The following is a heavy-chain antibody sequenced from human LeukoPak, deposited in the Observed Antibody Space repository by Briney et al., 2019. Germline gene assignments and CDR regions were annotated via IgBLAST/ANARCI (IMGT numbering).Heavy chain of an antibody. CDR3: ARDSHSGSYYRLDY. D-gene: IGHD1-26*01. CDR2: ISSSSAYI. Sequence: PGGSLRLSCAASGFTFSDYSMNWVRQAPGKGLEWVSSISSSSAYIYYADSVRGRFTISRDNSKSTLYLQMNSLRAEDTAVYYCARDSHSGSYYRLDYWGQGTLVTVSS. V-gene: IGHV3-21*04. J-gene: IGHJ4*02. CDR1: GFTFSDYS.